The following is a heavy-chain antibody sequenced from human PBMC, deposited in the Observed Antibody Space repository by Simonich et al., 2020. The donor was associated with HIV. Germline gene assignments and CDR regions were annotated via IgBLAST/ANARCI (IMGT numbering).Heavy chain of an antibody. CDR3: ARLTASGLGEYFQH. CDR1: GGSFSGYY. J-gene: IGHJ1*01. CDR2: INHSGST. D-gene: IGHD1-26*01. Sequence: QVQLQQWGAGLLKPSETLSLTCAVYGGSFSGYYWSWIRQPPGKGLEWIGEINHSGSTNYNPSLKSRVTISVDTSKNQFSLKLSSVTAADTAVYYCARLTASGLGEYFQHWGQGTLVTASS. V-gene: IGHV4-34*01.